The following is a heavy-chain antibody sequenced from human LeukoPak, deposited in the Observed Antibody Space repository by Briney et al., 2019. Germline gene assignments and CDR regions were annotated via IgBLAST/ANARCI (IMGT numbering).Heavy chain of an antibody. J-gene: IGHJ4*02. D-gene: IGHD6-13*01. CDR1: GGSIRNFY. CDR2: ISYSGST. V-gene: IGHV4-59*01. Sequence: PSETLSLTCTVSGGSIRNFYWSWIRQPPGKGLEWFGYISYSGSTNYNPSLKSRVTISVDTSKNQFSLRLSSVTAADTAVYYCARAGRIEAASTYYFDYWGQGTLVTVSS. CDR3: ARAGRIEAASTYYFDY.